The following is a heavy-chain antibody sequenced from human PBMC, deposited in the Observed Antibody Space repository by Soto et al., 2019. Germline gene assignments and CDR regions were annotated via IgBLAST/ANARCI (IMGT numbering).Heavy chain of an antibody. Sequence: GASVKVSCKASGGTFSSYTISWVRQAPGQGLEWMGRIIPILGIANYAQKFQGRVTITADKSTSTAYMELSSLRSEDTAVYYCARDGPGDYVDYWGQGTLVTVSS. J-gene: IGHJ4*02. CDR2: IIPILGIA. D-gene: IGHD4-17*01. V-gene: IGHV1-69*04. CDR3: ARDGPGDYVDY. CDR1: GGTFSSYT.